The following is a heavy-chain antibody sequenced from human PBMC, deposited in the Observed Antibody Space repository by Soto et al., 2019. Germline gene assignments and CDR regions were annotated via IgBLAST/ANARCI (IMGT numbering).Heavy chain of an antibody. CDR1: RGSVSSYY. CDR2: IYDSGST. J-gene: IGHJ6*02. D-gene: IGHD3-22*01. V-gene: IGHV4-59*02. CDR3: ARGYKYDMSPVDV. Sequence: QVQLQESGPGLVKPSETLSLTCTVSRGSVSSYYWSWIRQPPGKRLEWIGYIYDSGSTNYNPSLRSRVTISLDTSKNQFSLKLTSVTAADTAVYYCARGYKYDMSPVDVWGQGTTVTVSS.